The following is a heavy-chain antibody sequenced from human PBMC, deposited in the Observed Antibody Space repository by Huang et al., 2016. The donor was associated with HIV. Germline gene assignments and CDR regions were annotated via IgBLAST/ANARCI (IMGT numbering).Heavy chain of an antibody. Sequence: EVQLVQSGAEVKKPGESLKISCEGSGYSFTSYWIGWVRQMPGKGLEWMGIIYPDDSDTIYSPSFEGQVTISVDKSISTAFLQWSSLKTSDTAMYYCVTTVLRGHFYDSGHWGQGTLVTVSS. D-gene: IGHD3-16*01. V-gene: IGHV5-51*03. CDR1: GYSFTSYW. CDR3: VTTVLRGHFYDSGH. CDR2: IYPDDSDT. J-gene: IGHJ4*02.